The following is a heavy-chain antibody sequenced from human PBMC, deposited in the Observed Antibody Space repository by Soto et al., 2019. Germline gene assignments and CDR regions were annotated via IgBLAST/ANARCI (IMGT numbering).Heavy chain of an antibody. CDR3: ARDQGYYDSSGYFDF. CDR1: GYTFTGYY. V-gene: IGHV1-2*02. J-gene: IGHJ4*02. CDR2: INPNSGGT. Sequence: VKVSCKAYGYTFTGYYMHWVRQAHGQGLEWMGWINPNSGGTNYAQKFQGRVTMTRDTSISTAYMELSRLRSDDTAVYYCARDQGYYDSSGYFDFWGQGTLVTVFS. D-gene: IGHD3-22*01.